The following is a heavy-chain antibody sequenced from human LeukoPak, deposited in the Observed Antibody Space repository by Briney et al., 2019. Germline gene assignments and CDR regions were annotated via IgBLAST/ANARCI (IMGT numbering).Heavy chain of an antibody. D-gene: IGHD6-13*01. CDR1: GGSISSYY. CDR2: IYYSGTT. Sequence: SETLSLTCTVSGGSISSYYWSWIRQPPGKGLEWIGYIYYSGTTNSNPSLKSRVTISVDTPKNQFSLKLSSVTAAGTAVYYCARGVYIAAAQYGYWGQGTPVTVSS. V-gene: IGHV4-59*01. J-gene: IGHJ4*02. CDR3: ARGVYIAAAQYGY.